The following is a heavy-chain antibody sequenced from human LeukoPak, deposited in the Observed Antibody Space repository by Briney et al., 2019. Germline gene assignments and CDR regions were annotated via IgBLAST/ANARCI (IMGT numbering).Heavy chain of an antibody. CDR3: ARDPYSGSYSTNYYFDY. Sequence: GGSLRLSCAASGFTFSSYGMHWVRQAPGKGLEWVAVIWYDGSNKYYADSVKGRFTISRDNSKNTLYLQMNGLRAEDTAVYYCARDPYSGSYSTNYYFDYWGQGTLVTVSS. V-gene: IGHV3-33*08. D-gene: IGHD1-26*01. CDR1: GFTFSSYG. J-gene: IGHJ4*02. CDR2: IWYDGSNK.